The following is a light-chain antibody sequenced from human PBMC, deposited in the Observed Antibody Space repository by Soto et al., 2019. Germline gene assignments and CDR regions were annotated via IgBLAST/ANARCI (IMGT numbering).Light chain of an antibody. V-gene: IGLV2-8*01. Sequence: QSVLTQPPSASGSPGQSVTISCTGTSRDVGGYNYVSWYQQHPGKAPKLIISEVSKRPSGVPDRFSGSKSGNTASLSVSGLQADDEADYYCSSYAGSNNLVFGGGTKVTV. CDR1: SRDVGGYNY. J-gene: IGLJ3*02. CDR3: SSYAGSNNLV. CDR2: EVS.